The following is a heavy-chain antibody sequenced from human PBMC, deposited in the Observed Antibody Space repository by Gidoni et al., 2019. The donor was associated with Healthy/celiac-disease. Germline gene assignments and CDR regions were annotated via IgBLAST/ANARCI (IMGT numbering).Heavy chain of an antibody. CDR2: MNSDGSST. Sequence: EVQLVESGGGLVQPGGSLRLSCAASGSTFRSYWMHWVREAPGKGLAGVSRMNSDGSSTSYADSVKGRFTISRDNAKNTLYLQMNSLRAEDTAVYYCAREDYDILTGYYNGAFDIWGQGTMVTVSS. CDR3: AREDYDILTGYYNGAFDI. CDR1: GSTFRSYW. D-gene: IGHD3-9*01. V-gene: IGHV3-74*01. J-gene: IGHJ3*02.